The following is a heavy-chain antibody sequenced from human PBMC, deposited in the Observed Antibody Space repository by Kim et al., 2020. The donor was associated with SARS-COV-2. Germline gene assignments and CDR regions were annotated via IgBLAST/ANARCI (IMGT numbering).Heavy chain of an antibody. Sequence: PSLRSRVTISVDTSKNQFSLKLSSVTAADTAVYYCARHPRISSSWYYFDYWGQGTLVTVSS. CDR3: ARHPRISSSWYYFDY. J-gene: IGHJ4*02. D-gene: IGHD6-13*01. V-gene: IGHV4-39*01.